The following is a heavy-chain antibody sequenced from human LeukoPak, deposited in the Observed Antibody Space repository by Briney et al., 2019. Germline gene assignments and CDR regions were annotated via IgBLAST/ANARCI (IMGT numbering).Heavy chain of an antibody. CDR3: ARGAARRLDY. J-gene: IGHJ4*02. D-gene: IGHD6-6*01. CDR2: TYYRSKWYN. CDR1: GDSVSSNSAA. Sequence: SQTLSLTCAISGDSVSSNSAAWNWSRQSPSRGLHCLGRTYYRSKWYNGYAGSVKSRITINPDTSNNQFSLQLTSVTPEDTAVYYCARGAARRLDYWGQGTLVTVSS. V-gene: IGHV6-1*01.